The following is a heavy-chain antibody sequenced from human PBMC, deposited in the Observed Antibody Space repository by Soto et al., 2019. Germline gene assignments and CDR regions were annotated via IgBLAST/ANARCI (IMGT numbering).Heavy chain of an antibody. J-gene: IGHJ3*02. CDR2: ISCSGGST. CDR3: AKDLHDSPADAFDI. Sequence: PGGSLRLSCASSGFTFISYAMSWVRQAPGKGLEWVSAISCSGGSTYYADSVKGRFTISRDNSKNTLYLQMNSLRAEDTAVYYCAKDLHDSPADAFDIWGQGTMVTVSS. D-gene: IGHD5-18*01. V-gene: IGHV3-23*01. CDR1: GFTFISYA.